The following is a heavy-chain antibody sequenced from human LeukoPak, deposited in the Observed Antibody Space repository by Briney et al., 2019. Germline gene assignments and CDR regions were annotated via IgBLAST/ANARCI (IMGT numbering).Heavy chain of an antibody. Sequence: ASVKVSCKASGYSFTSYDINWVRQATGQGLEWMGWMNPNSGNTGYAQKFQGRVTITRNTSISTAYMELSSLRAEDTAVYYCVCRFADYWGQGTLVTVSS. V-gene: IGHV1-8*03. J-gene: IGHJ4*02. CDR2: MNPNSGNT. CDR1: GYSFTSYD. D-gene: IGHD3-3*01. CDR3: VCRFADY.